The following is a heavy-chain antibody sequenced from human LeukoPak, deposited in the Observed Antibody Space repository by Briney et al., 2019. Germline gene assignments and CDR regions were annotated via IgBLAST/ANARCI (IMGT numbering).Heavy chain of an antibody. J-gene: IGHJ5*02. Sequence: GASVKVSCKPFGYTFTSYYIHWVRQAPGQGLEWMGIINPRGDYTTYAQNFQGRVTMTRDTSTSTIYMELSSLRSEDTAVYYCARVGLGLRNWFDPWGQGTLVTVSS. CDR1: GYTFTSYY. D-gene: IGHD4-17*01. CDR2: INPRGDYT. V-gene: IGHV1-46*01. CDR3: ARVGLGLRNWFDP.